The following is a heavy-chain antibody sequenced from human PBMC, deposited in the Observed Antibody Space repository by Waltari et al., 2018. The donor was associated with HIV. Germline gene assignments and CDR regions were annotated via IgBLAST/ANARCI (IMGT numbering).Heavy chain of an antibody. V-gene: IGHV1-8*01. CDR1: GYTFPSYV. J-gene: IGHJ4*02. CDR2: MNPNSGNT. CDR3: ARVGRAVLEGDYYDSSGAFDY. Sequence: QVQLVQSGAEVKKPGASVKVSCKASGYTFPSYVINWVGQATGPGLEWMGWMNPNSGNTGYAQKVQGRVTITRNTSISTAYMELSSLRSEDTAVYYCARVGRAVLEGDYYDSSGAFDYWGQGTLVTVSS. D-gene: IGHD3-22*01.